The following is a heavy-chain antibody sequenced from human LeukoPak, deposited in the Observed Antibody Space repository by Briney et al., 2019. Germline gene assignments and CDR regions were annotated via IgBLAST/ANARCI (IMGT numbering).Heavy chain of an antibody. CDR1: GSSISSSNW. CDR3: ATTRRDGYNYD. Sequence: SETLSLTCAVSGSSISSSNWWSWVRQPPGKGLEWIGEIYHSGSTNYNPSLKSRVTISVDKSKNQFSLKLSSVTAADTAVYYCATTRRDGYNYDWGQGTLVTVSS. V-gene: IGHV4-4*02. J-gene: IGHJ4*02. D-gene: IGHD5-24*01. CDR2: IYHSGST.